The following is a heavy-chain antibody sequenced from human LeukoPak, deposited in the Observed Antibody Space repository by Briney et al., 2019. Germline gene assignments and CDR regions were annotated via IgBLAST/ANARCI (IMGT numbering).Heavy chain of an antibody. CDR2: INPNSGGT. J-gene: IGHJ4*02. Sequence: ASVKVSCKASGGTFSSYAISWVRQAPGQGLEWMGWINPNSGGTNYAQKFQGRVTMTRDTSISTAYMELSRLRSDDTAVYYCARGSGLGVLLRVYFDYWGQGTLVTVSS. CDR1: GGTFSSYA. V-gene: IGHV1-2*02. CDR3: ARGSGLGVLLRVYFDY. D-gene: IGHD2-15*01.